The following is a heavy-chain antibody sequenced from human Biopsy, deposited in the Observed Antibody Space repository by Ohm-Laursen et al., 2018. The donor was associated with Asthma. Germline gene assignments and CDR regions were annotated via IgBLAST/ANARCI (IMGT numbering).Heavy chain of an antibody. J-gene: IGHJ6*02. Sequence: TLSLTCTVSGGAIDSGAYYWSWIRQLPGKGLEWIGYIYYSGSTYYNPSLRSRVTISVDTSQNQFSLKLSSVTAADTAVYYCARGYSGSDRIVYYYSGLEVWGQGTTVTVSS. CDR2: IYYSGST. CDR3: ARGYSGSDRIVYYYSGLEV. CDR1: GGAIDSGAYY. D-gene: IGHD5-12*01. V-gene: IGHV4-31*03.